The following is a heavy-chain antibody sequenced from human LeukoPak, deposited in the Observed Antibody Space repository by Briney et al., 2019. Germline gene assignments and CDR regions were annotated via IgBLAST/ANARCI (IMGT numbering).Heavy chain of an antibody. J-gene: IGHJ4*02. V-gene: IGHV3-7*03. CDR2: IKQDGSEK. D-gene: IGHD3-10*01. CDR1: GFTFSSYW. CDR3: AREGMVRGVIRLSDFDY. Sequence: GGSLRLSCAASGFTFSSYWMSWVRQAPGKGLEWVANIKQDGSEKYYVDSVKGRFTISRDNAKNSLYLQMNSLRAEDTAVYYCAREGMVRGVIRLSDFDYWGQGTLVTVSS.